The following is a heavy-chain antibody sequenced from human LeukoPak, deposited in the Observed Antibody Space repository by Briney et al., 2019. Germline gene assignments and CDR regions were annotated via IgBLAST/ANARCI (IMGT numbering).Heavy chain of an antibody. D-gene: IGHD3-3*01. CDR2: INHSGST. Sequence: SETLSLTCTVSGGSISSYYWSWIRQPPGKGLEWIGEINHSGSTNYNPSLKSRVTISVDTSKNQFSLKLSSVTAADTAVYYCARTGNNYDFWSGYASPYYYYGMDVWGQGTTVTVSS. J-gene: IGHJ6*02. CDR1: GGSISSYY. V-gene: IGHV4-34*01. CDR3: ARTGNNYDFWSGYASPYYYYGMDV.